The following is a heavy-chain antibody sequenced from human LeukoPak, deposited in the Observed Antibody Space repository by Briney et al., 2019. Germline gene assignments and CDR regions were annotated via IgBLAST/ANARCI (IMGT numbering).Heavy chain of an antibody. CDR2: IYNAGST. CDR1: GDSITSAGYY. J-gene: IGHJ4*02. D-gene: IGHD2-15*01. Sequence: PSETLSLTCTVSGDSITSAGYYWTWARQYPGKGLEWIGYIYNAGSTYYNPSLKSRVTTSLDTSKNQFSLRLSSVTAADTAVYYCARVVAATIYQFDHWGQGTLVTVSS. CDR3: ARVVAATIYQFDH. V-gene: IGHV4-31*03.